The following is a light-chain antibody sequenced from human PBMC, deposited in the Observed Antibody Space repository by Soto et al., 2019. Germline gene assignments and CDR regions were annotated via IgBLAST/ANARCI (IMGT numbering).Light chain of an antibody. CDR2: AAS. Sequence: SEGIGNDLGWYQQKPGRAPKLLIYAASSFQSGVPSRFSGSGSGTDFTLTISSLQPEDFATYYCQQSYDIPRTFGQGTKVDI. J-gene: IGKJ1*01. V-gene: IGKV1-39*01. CDR1: EGIGND. CDR3: QQSYDIPRT.